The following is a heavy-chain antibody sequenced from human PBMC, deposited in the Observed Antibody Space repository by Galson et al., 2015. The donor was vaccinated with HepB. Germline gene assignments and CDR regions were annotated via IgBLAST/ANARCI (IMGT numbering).Heavy chain of an antibody. CDR3: ARGITYYDFWSNFDY. J-gene: IGHJ4*02. V-gene: IGHV3-33*01. CDR2: IWYDGSNK. CDR1: GFTFSSYG. Sequence: SLRLSCAASGFTFSSYGMHWVRQAPGKGLEWVAVIWYDGSNKYYADSVKGRFTISRDNSKNTLYLQMNSLRAEDTAVYYCARGITYYDFWSNFDYWGQGTLVTVSS. D-gene: IGHD3-3*01.